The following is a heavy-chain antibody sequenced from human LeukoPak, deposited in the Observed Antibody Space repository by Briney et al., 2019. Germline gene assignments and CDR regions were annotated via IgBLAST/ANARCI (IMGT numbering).Heavy chain of an antibody. Sequence: GGSLRLSCAASRFIFSHYAMTWVRQAPGKGLEWVSTIRSGGTTYYANSVKGRFTISRDNSKNTLYLQMNSLRAEDTAVYYCASIPGFRKISDYWGQGTLVTVSS. CDR2: IRSGGTT. V-gene: IGHV3-23*01. CDR1: RFIFSHYA. J-gene: IGHJ4*02. D-gene: IGHD2-21*01. CDR3: ASIPGFRKISDY.